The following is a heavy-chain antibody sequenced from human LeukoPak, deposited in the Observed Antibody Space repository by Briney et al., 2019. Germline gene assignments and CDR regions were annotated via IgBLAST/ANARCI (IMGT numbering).Heavy chain of an antibody. Sequence: KPSETLSLTGAVYGGSFSGYYWSWIRQPPGKGLEWIGEINHSGSTNYNPSLKSRVTISVDTSKNQFSLKLSSVTAADTAVYYCARVGYRYYDFWSGYYREGTGAIGYWGQGTLVTVSS. CDR1: GGSFSGYY. CDR3: ARVGYRYYDFWSGYYREGTGAIGY. D-gene: IGHD3-3*01. J-gene: IGHJ4*02. V-gene: IGHV4-34*01. CDR2: INHSGST.